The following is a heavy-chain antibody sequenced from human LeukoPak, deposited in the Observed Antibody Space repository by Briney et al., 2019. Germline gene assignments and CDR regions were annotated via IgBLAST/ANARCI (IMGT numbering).Heavy chain of an antibody. V-gene: IGHV3-23*01. CDR3: AKETGITIFGVVIGYYMDV. Sequence: GGSLRLSCAASGFTFSSYAMSWVRRAPGKGLEWVSAISGSGGSTYYADSVKGRFTISRDNSKNTLYLQMNSLRAEDTAVYYCAKETGITIFGVVIGYYMDVWGKGTTVTVSS. CDR1: GFTFSSYA. CDR2: ISGSGGST. D-gene: IGHD3-3*01. J-gene: IGHJ6*03.